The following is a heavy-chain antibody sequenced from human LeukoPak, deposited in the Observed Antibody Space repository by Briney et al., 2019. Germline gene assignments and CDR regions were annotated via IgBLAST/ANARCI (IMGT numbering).Heavy chain of an antibody. Sequence: GGSLRLSCAASGFTFSSYAMHWVRQAPGKGLEWVAVISYDGSNKYYADSVKGRFTISRDNSKNTLYLQMNSLRAEDTAVYYCARGYSGYRNDYWGQGTLVTVSS. V-gene: IGHV3-30-3*01. CDR2: ISYDGSNK. CDR3: ARGYSGYRNDY. J-gene: IGHJ4*02. CDR1: GFTFSSYA. D-gene: IGHD5-12*01.